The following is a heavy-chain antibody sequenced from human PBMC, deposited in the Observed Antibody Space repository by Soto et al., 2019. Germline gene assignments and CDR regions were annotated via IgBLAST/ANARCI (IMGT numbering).Heavy chain of an antibody. Sequence: QVQLLQSGAEVKKPGASVKVSCKASGYTFTSFGISWVRQSPGQGLEWMGWISAYNGNTNYAENLQGRVTMTTDTSTSTAYMELRSLRSDDTAVYYCARDHRGGTDAFDIWGQGTMVTVSS. CDR1: GYTFTSFG. J-gene: IGHJ3*02. V-gene: IGHV1-18*01. CDR3: ARDHRGGTDAFDI. CDR2: ISAYNGNT. D-gene: IGHD2-15*01.